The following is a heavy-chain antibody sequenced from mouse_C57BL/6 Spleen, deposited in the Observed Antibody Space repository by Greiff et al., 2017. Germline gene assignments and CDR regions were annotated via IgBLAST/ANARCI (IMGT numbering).Heavy chain of an antibody. D-gene: IGHD1-1*01. CDR3: TRRIATVVPHWYFDV. V-gene: IGHV1-15*01. CDR2: IDPETGGT. J-gene: IGHJ1*03. CDR1: GYTFTDYE. Sequence: LVESGAELVRPGASVTLSCKASGYTFTDYEMHWVKQTPVHGLEWIGAIDPETGGTAYNQKFKGKAILTADKSSSTAYMELRSLTSEDSAVYYCTRRIATVVPHWYFDVWGTGTTVTVSS.